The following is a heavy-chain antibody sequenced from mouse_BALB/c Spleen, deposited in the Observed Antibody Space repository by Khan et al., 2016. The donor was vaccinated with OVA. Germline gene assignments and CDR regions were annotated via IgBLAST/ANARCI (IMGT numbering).Heavy chain of an antibody. CDR2: IDPANGNA. Sequence: EVQLQESGAELVKPGASVKLSCTASGFNIKDTYMHWVKQRPEQGLEWIGRIDPANGNAKYDPKFQGKATITADTSSNTAHLQLSSLTSEDTAVYFCARDYWDVFAYWGQGTLVTVS. V-gene: IGHV14-3*02. J-gene: IGHJ3*01. D-gene: IGHD4-1*01. CDR1: GFNIKDTY. CDR3: ARDYWDVFAY.